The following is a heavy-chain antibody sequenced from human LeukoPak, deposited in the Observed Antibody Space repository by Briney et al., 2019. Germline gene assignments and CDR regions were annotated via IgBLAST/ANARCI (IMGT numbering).Heavy chain of an antibody. V-gene: IGHV1-2*02. CDR3: ARDLGSYYFDQ. Sequence: ASVKVSCKASGNTFTGYYMHWVRQAPGQGLGWMGWINPNSDGTNYVQKFQGRVTMTRDTSISTAYMELTRLRSDDTAVYYCARDLGSYYFDQWGQGTLVTVSS. J-gene: IGHJ4*02. D-gene: IGHD2-15*01. CDR1: GNTFTGYY. CDR2: INPNSDGT.